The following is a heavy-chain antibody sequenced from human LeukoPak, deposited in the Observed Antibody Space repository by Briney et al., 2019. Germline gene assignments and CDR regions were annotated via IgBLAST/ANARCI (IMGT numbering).Heavy chain of an antibody. D-gene: IGHD1-26*01. CDR1: GFTFRTYW. CDR2: INEEGSIT. J-gene: IGHJ4*02. V-gene: IGHV3-74*01. CDR3: GRDLGGRSGY. Sequence: GGSLRLSCAVSGFTFRTYWMHWVRQVPGEGLVWVSRINEEGSITNYADSVKGRFSISRANDKNTLYLQMNSLRAEDKAVYYCGRDLGGRSGYWGQGTLVTVSS.